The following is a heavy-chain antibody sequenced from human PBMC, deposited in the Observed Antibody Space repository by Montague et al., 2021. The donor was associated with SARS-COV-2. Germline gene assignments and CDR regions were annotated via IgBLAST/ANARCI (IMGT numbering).Heavy chain of an antibody. V-gene: IGHV4-39*02. CDR3: ARRGRKLLPVATTIGGFDI. CDR2: IYDSGST. Sequence: SETLSLTCTVSGDSISSSNYYWDWIRQPPGKGLEWIESIYDSGSTYYNPSLKSRVTISVDTSKNHFSLKLSSVTAADTAVYYCARRGRKLLPVATTIGGFDIWGQGTMVTVSS. CDR1: GDSISSSNYY. D-gene: IGHD5-12*01. J-gene: IGHJ3*02.